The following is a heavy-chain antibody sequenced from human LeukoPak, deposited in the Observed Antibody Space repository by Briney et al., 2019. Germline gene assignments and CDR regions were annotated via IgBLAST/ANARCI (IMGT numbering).Heavy chain of an antibody. J-gene: IGHJ5*02. Sequence: VASVKVSCKVSGYTLTELSMHWVRQAPGKGLEWMGGFDPEDGETIYAQKFQGRVTITADESTSTAYMELSSLRSEDTAVYYCARCYDLWSGYYRWLDPWGQGTLVTVSS. CDR2: FDPEDGET. CDR3: ARCYDLWSGYYRWLDP. CDR1: GYTLTELS. D-gene: IGHD3-3*01. V-gene: IGHV1-24*01.